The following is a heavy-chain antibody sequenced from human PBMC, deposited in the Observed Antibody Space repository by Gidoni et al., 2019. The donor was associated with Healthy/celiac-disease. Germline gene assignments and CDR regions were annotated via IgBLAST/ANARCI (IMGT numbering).Heavy chain of an antibody. J-gene: IGHJ3*02. D-gene: IGHD5-18*01. Sequence: QVQLVQSGAEVKKPGASVKVSCKASGYTFTGYYMHWVRQAPGQGLEWMGWINPNSGGTNYAQKFQGRVTMTRDTSISTAYMELSRLRSDDTAVYYCATLFLDTAMGDAFDIWGQGTMVTVSS. CDR1: GYTFTGYY. V-gene: IGHV1-2*02. CDR3: ATLFLDTAMGDAFDI. CDR2: INPNSGGT.